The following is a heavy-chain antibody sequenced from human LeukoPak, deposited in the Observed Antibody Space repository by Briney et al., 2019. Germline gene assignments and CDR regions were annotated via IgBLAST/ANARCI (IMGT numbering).Heavy chain of an antibody. J-gene: IGHJ4*02. D-gene: IGHD5-18*01. V-gene: IGHV4-4*02. CDR3: ARDRGGYTYSHDY. CDR2: IYHDGST. CDR1: GGSISSNNW. Sequence: PSETLSLTCAVSGGSISSNNWWIWVRQSPEKGLEWIGEIYHDGSTNYNPSLKSRVTISMDKSKNQLSLKLNLVTAADTAVYYCARDRGGYTYSHDYWGQGTLVTVSS.